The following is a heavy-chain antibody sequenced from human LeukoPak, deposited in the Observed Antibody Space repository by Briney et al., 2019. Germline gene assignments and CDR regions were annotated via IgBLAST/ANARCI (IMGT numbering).Heavy chain of an antibody. D-gene: IGHD5-12*01. CDR3: AKAGIVATMNADWFDP. CDR2: MNPNSGNT. V-gene: IGHV1-8*01. J-gene: IGHJ5*02. Sequence: ASVKVSCKASGYTFTSYDINWVRQATGQGLEWMGWMNPNSGNTGYAQKFQGRVTMTRDTSISTAYMELSNLRSEDTAVYYCAKAGIVATMNADWFDPWGQGTLVTVSS. CDR1: GYTFTSYD.